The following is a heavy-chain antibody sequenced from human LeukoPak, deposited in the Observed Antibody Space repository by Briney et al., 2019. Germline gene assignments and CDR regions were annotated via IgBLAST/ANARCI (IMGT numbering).Heavy chain of an antibody. Sequence: PSQTLSLTCSVSGGSITSGRYYWTWIRQYPEKGLEWIGYSYYTGSTHYKPSLKSRAAISLDKSKNQFSLNLTSATAADTGVYYCARATYDLLTGYYLDSWGQGTLVTVSS. CDR1: GGSITSGRYY. V-gene: IGHV4-31*03. CDR3: ARATYDLLTGYYLDS. J-gene: IGHJ4*02. CDR2: SYYTGST. D-gene: IGHD3-9*01.